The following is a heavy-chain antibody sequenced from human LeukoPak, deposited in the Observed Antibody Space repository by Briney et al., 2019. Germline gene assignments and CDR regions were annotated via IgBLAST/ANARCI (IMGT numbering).Heavy chain of an antibody. J-gene: IGHJ4*02. D-gene: IGHD3-22*01. V-gene: IGHV4-34*01. Sequence: TSETLSLTCAVYGGSFSGYYWSWIRQPPRKGLEWVGEINHNGSTNYNPSLKSRATISVATSKNKFSLKLSSLTAADTAVYYCARERHYYDSSGYCSRFNYWGQGTLVTVSS. CDR1: GGSFSGYY. CDR3: ARERHYYDSSGYCSRFNY. CDR2: INHNGST.